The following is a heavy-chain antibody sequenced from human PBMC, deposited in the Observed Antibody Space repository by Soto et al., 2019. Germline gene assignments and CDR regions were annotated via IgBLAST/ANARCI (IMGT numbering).Heavy chain of an antibody. CDR3: ARGTAAGLGYWFDP. CDR2: ISGSGGST. D-gene: IGHD6-13*01. V-gene: IGHV3-64*01. CDR1: GFTFSSYA. Sequence: QPGGSLRLSCAASGFTFSSYAMSWVRQAPGKGLEYVSAISGSGGSTYYANSVKGRFTISRDNSKNTLYLQMGSLRAEDMAVYYCARGTAAGLGYWFDPWGQGTLVTVSS. J-gene: IGHJ5*02.